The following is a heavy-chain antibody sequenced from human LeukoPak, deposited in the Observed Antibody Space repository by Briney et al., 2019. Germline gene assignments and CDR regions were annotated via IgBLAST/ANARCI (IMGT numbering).Heavy chain of an antibody. D-gene: IGHD3-10*01. CDR2: ISSSSSYI. J-gene: IGHJ1*01. V-gene: IGHV3-21*01. CDR1: GFSLSSHS. CDR3: AKDKGAMVRGVTFQH. Sequence: PGGSLRLSCAASGFSLSSHSMNWVRQAPGKGLEWVSSISSSSSYIYYAESVKGRVTVPRDNAKKSLFLQMNSLRAEDTAVYYCAKDKGAMVRGVTFQHWGQGTLVTVSS.